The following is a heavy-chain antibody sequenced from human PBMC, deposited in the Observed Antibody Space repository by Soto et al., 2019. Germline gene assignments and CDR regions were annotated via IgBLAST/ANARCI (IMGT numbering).Heavy chain of an antibody. CDR1: GFTFSSYA. D-gene: IGHD6-19*01. V-gene: IGHV3-30-3*01. CDR3: ARDGAGYSSGWYGWFDP. Sequence: SLRLSCAASGFTFSSYAMHWVRQAPGKGLEWVAVISYDGSNKYYADSVKGRFTISRDNSKNTLYLQMNSLRAEDTAVYYCARDGAGYSSGWYGWFDPWGQGTLVTVSS. J-gene: IGHJ5*02. CDR2: ISYDGSNK.